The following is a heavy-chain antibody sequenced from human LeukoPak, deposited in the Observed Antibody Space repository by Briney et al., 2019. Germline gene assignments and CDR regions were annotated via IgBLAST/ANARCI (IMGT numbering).Heavy chain of an antibody. D-gene: IGHD6-13*01. CDR2: IYNDGNT. CDR3: ARAPPYSSSWPLDY. V-gene: IGHV3-53*01. CDR1: GFNVSSNY. Sequence: GGSLRLSCAASGFNVSSNYMSWVRQAPGKGLEWVSVIYNDGNTYYVDSVKGRFTISRDNSKNTLSLQMNSLRVEDTAVYYCARAPPYSSSWPLDYWGQGTLVTVSS. J-gene: IGHJ4*02.